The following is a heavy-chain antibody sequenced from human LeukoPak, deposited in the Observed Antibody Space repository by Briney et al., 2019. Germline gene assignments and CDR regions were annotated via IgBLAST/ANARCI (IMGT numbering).Heavy chain of an antibody. J-gene: IGHJ4*02. V-gene: IGHV4-61*02. CDR3: ARHIGRVNFDY. CDR1: GGSISSGSYY. Sequence: SQTLSLTCTVSGGSISSGSYYWSWTRQPAGKGLEWIGRIYTSGSTNYNPSLKSRVTISVDTSKNQFSLKLSSVTAADTAVYYCARHIGRVNFDYWGQGTLVTVSS. CDR2: IYTSGST. D-gene: IGHD2-21*01.